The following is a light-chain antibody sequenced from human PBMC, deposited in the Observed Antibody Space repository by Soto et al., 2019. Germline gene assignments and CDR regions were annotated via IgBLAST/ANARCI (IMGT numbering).Light chain of an antibody. V-gene: IGKV3-20*01. CDR2: GAS. J-gene: IGKJ4*01. CDR3: QQYDKSPL. CDR1: QSVTSSY. Sequence: EIVLTQSPGTLSLSPGERATLSCRASQSVTSSYLAWYQQKPGQAPRLLIYGASNRATGISDRFSGSGSGTDFTLTISRLEPEDFAVYFCQQYDKSPLFGGRTKVEIK.